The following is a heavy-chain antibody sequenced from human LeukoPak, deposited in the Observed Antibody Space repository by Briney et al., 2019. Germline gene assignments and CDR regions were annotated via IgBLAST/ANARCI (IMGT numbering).Heavy chain of an antibody. CDR3: ARGPSNRMEYYFDY. J-gene: IGHJ4*02. V-gene: IGHV3-33*01. CDR1: GFSFSSYG. CDR2: IWYDGSNK. D-gene: IGHD1-14*01. Sequence: GRSLRLARAASGFSFSSYGIHCVRQAPGKWLGWVTSIWYDGSNKYYADAVKGRFTISRDNSKNTLYLQMNSLRAEDTAVYYWARGPSNRMEYYFDYWGQGTLVTVSS.